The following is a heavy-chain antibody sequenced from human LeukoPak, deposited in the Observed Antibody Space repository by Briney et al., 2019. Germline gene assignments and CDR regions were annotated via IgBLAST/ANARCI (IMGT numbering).Heavy chain of an antibody. J-gene: IGHJ4*02. Sequence: GGSQRLSCAASGFTFTEYAMHWVRQAPGKGLEWVALISYDGSRTDYADSVKGRFTISRDNSRNTLYLQLNSQGREDAAVYYRARDSTYFYASGNSGPHYLDHWGQGALVTVSS. CDR3: ARDSTYFYASGNSGPHYLDH. CDR1: GFTFTEYA. V-gene: IGHV3-30*01. CDR2: ISYDGSRT. D-gene: IGHD3-10*01.